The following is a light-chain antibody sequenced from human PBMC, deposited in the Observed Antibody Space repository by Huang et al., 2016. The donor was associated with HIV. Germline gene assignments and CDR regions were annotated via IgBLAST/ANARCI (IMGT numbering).Light chain of an antibody. CDR3: QQYGSSPIT. Sequence: EIVLTQSPATLSLSPGERATLPCGASQSVSSSYLAWYQQKPGLAPRLLIYDASSRATGIPDRFSGIGSGTDFTLTISRLEPEDFAVYYCQQYGSSPITFGQGTRLEIK. J-gene: IGKJ5*01. CDR1: QSVSSSY. V-gene: IGKV3D-20*01. CDR2: DAS.